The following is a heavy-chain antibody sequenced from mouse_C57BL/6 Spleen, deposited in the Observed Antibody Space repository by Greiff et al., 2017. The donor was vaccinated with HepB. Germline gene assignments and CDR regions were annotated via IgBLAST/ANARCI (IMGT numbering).Heavy chain of an antibody. CDR2: INPNNGGT. V-gene: IGHV1-18*01. J-gene: IGHJ4*01. CDR1: GYTFTDYN. CDR3: ARGPNYYSNFYYAMDY. Sequence: VQLKQSGPELVKPGASVKIPCKASGYTFTDYNMDWVKQSHGKSLEWIGDINPNNGGTIYNQKFKGKATLTVDKSSSTAYMELRSLTSEDTAVYYCARGPNYYSNFYYAMDYWGQGTSVTVSS. D-gene: IGHD2-5*01.